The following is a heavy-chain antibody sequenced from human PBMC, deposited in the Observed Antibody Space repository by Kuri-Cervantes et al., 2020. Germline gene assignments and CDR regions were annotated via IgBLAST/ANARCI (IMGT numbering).Heavy chain of an antibody. J-gene: IGHJ6*02. CDR2: ISGSGGST. Sequence: GESLKISCAASGFTVSSNYMSWVRQAPGKGLEWVSAISGSGGSTYYADSVKGRFTISRDNSKNTLYLQMNSLRAEDTAVYYCARDLRFSYYGMDVWGQGTTVTVSS. V-gene: IGHV3-23*01. CDR3: ARDLRFSYYGMDV. CDR1: GFTVSSNY. D-gene: IGHD3-3*01.